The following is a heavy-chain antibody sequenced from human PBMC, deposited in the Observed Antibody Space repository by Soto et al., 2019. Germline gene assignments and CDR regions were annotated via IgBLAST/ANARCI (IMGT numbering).Heavy chain of an antibody. CDR1: GFTFDDYA. Sequence: GGSLRLSCAASGFTFDDYAMHWVRQAPGKGLEWVSGISWNSGSIGYADSVKGRFTISRDNAKNSLYLQMNSLRAEDTALYYCAKEGITMVRGVAGYNWFAPWGQGTLVTVSS. V-gene: IGHV3-9*01. CDR2: ISWNSGSI. D-gene: IGHD3-10*01. J-gene: IGHJ5*02. CDR3: AKEGITMVRGVAGYNWFAP.